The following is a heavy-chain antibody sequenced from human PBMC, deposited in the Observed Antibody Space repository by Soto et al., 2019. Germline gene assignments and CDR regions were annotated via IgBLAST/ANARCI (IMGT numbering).Heavy chain of an antibody. CDR3: ARARNPNYDFWSGYYFDY. V-gene: IGHV4-61*01. Sequence: SETLSLTCTVSCGSVSSGSYYWSWIRQPPGKGLEWIGYIYYSGSTNYNPSLKSRVTISVDTSKNQFSLKLSSVTAADTAVYYCARARNPNYDFWSGYYFDYWGQGTLVTVSS. D-gene: IGHD3-3*01. J-gene: IGHJ4*02. CDR1: CGSVSSGSYY. CDR2: IYYSGST.